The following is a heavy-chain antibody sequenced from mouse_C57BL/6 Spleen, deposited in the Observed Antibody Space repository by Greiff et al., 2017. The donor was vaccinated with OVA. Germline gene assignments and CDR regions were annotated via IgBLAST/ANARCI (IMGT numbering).Heavy chain of an antibody. J-gene: IGHJ2*01. Sequence: QVQLKQPGAELVKPGASVKLSCKASGYTFTSYWMHWVKQRPGQGLEWIGMIHPNSGSTNYNEKFKSKATLTVDKSSSTAYMQISSLTSEDTAVYYCARESSGYGYWGQGTTLTVSS. CDR3: ARESSGYGY. V-gene: IGHV1-64*01. CDR2: IHPNSGST. D-gene: IGHD3-2*02. CDR1: GYTFTSYW.